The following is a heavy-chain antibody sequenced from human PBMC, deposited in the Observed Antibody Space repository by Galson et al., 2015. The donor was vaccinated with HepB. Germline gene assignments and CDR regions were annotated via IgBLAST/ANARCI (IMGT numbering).Heavy chain of an antibody. CDR1: GYTFTGYY. CDR2: INPKSGGT. CDR3: ARIWERGFFQY. V-gene: IGHV1-2*02. Sequence: SVKVSCKASGYTFTGYYIHWVRQAPGQGLEWMGWINPKSGGTNYAQKFQGRVTMTRDTSISTAYMELSRLRSDDTAVYYCARIWERGFFQYWGQGTLGTVSP. D-gene: IGHD1-26*01. J-gene: IGHJ4*02.